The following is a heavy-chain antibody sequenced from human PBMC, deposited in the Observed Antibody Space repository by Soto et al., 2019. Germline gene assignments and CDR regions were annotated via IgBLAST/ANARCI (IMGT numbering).Heavy chain of an antibody. CDR2: ISGSGGST. CDR3: AKAQAIAARPRPPYYYYYGMDV. D-gene: IGHD6-6*01. CDR1: GFTFSSYA. J-gene: IGHJ6*02. Sequence: GGSLRLSCAASGFTFSSYAMSWVRQAPGKGLEWVSAISGSGGSTYYADSVKGRFTISRDNSKNTLYLQMNSLRAEDTAVYYCAKAQAIAARPRPPYYYYYGMDVWGQGTTVTVSS. V-gene: IGHV3-23*01.